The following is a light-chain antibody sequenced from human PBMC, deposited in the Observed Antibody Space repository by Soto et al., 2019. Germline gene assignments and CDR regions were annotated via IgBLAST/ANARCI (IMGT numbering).Light chain of an antibody. J-gene: IGKJ1*01. Sequence: DIVMTQSPLSLPVTPGEPASISCRSSQSLLHSNGYNYLDWYLQKPGQSPQLLIYLGSNRASGVPDRFSGSGSGTDSTLKISRVEAEDVGVYYCMQGLQGLKPHPRFGQGTKVDI. CDR3: MQGLQGLKPHPR. CDR1: QSLLHSNGYNY. V-gene: IGKV2-28*01. CDR2: LGS.